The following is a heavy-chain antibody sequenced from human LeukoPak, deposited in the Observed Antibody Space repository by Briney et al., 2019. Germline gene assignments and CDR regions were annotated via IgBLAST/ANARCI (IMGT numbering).Heavy chain of an antibody. CDR3: ARRVLLDYYYYGMDV. D-gene: IGHD2-8*02. CDR1: GGSISSYY. CDR2: IYTSGST. V-gene: IGHV4-4*07. J-gene: IGHJ6*02. Sequence: PSETLSLTCTVSGGSISSYYCTWIRQPAGKGLEWIGSIYTSGSTNYNPSLKSRVTMSKDASKNQFSLKLSSVTAADTAVYYCARRVLLDYYYYGMDVWGQGTTVTVSS.